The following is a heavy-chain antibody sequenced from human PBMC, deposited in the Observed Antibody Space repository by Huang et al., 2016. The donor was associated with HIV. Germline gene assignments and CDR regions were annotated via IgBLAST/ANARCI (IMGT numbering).Heavy chain of an antibody. CDR1: GGPFRSYS. D-gene: IGHD4-4*01. J-gene: IGHJ4*02. Sequence: QVQLLQSGAEVKKPGSSVKVSCKASGGPFRSYSIAWVRQAPGQGLEWMASLRPVCESPNYAQKLQGRVRVTADESTSTVYMELRDLRPDDTAVYFCARGSLEYSVSSSLDYWGQGTHVTVSS. CDR3: ARGSLEYSVSSSLDY. V-gene: IGHV1-69*13. CDR2: LRPVCESP.